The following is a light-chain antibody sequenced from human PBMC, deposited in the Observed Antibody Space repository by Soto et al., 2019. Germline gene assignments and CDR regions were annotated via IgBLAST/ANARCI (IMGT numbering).Light chain of an antibody. CDR1: QGIGTY. CDR3: QQVNSYPQT. V-gene: IGKV1-9*01. CDR2: AAF. J-gene: IGKJ5*01. Sequence: IPLTQSPSPLSASVGESVTIXCRASQGIGTYLAWYQQKPGKAPKLLIYAAFTLHSGVPARFSGSRSGTDFTLTISSLQPEDFATYYCQQVNSYPQTFGQGTRLEI.